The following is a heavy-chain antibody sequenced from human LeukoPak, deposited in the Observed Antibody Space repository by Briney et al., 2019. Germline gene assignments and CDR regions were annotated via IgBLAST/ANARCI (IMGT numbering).Heavy chain of an antibody. J-gene: IGHJ4*02. CDR3: ARVLVPAGGGVVDY. CDR1: GDTFTSYY. Sequence: GASVKVSCKASGDTFTSYYMHWVRQAPGQGLEWMGWINPNTGGTNYAQKFQGRVTMTRDTSISTAYMELSSLRSDDTAVYYCARVLVPAGGGVVDYWGQGTLVTVSS. D-gene: IGHD3-16*01. CDR2: INPNTGGT. V-gene: IGHV1-2*02.